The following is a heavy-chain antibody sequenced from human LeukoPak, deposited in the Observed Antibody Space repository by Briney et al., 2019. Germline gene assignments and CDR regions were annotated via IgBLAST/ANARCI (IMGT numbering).Heavy chain of an antibody. V-gene: IGHV4-38-2*02. CDR1: GYSISSDYY. Sequence: KPSETLSLTCTVSGYSISSDYYWGWIRQPPGKGLEWVGSIYHTGTTYYNPSLKSRVTISVDTSKNQFSLKLSSVTATDTAVYYCARGAGLRYLGSDAFDIWGQGTMVTVSS. J-gene: IGHJ3*02. D-gene: IGHD3-9*01. CDR3: ARGAGLRYLGSDAFDI. CDR2: IYHTGTT.